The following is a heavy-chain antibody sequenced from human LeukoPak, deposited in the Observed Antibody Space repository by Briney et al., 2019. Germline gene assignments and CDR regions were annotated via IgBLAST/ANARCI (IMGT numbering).Heavy chain of an antibody. J-gene: IGHJ6*03. D-gene: IGHD6-19*01. CDR3: TTISSPGYMDV. CDR2: IRSKSDGEKT. Sequence: GGSLRLSCTASGFTFGDYAMSWFRQAPGKGLEWVGRIRSKSDGEKTDYGAPVKGRFTISRDDSKNTLHLQMNSLKTEDTAVYYCTTISSPGYMDVWGKGTTVTVSS. CDR1: GFTFGDYA. V-gene: IGHV3-15*01.